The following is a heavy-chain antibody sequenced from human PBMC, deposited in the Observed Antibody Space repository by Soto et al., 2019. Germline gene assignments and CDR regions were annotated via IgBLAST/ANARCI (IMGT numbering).Heavy chain of an antibody. D-gene: IGHD2-2*01. CDR3: ARYCSSTSCDHYFDY. CDR1: GYSFTNYD. J-gene: IGHJ4*02. CDR2: ISPYNGDT. Sequence: GASVKVSCKASGYSFTNYDISWVRQAPGQGLEWMGRISPYNGDTNYAQKLQGRVTMTTDTSTSTAYMELRSLRSDDTAVYYCARYCSSTSCDHYFDYWGQGTLVTVSS. V-gene: IGHV1-18*01.